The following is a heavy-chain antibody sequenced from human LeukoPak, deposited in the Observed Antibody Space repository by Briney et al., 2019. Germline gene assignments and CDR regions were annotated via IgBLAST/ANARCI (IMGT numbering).Heavy chain of an antibody. CDR1: GYTFINYG. V-gene: IGHV1-46*01. J-gene: IGHJ4*02. Sequence: ASVKVSCKASGYTFINYGVTWVRQAPGQGLEWMGMIYPRDGSTSYAQKFQGRVTVTRDTSTSTVHMELSGLRSGDTAVYYCARDQEGFDYWGQGTLVTVSS. CDR3: ARDQEGFDY. CDR2: IYPRDGST.